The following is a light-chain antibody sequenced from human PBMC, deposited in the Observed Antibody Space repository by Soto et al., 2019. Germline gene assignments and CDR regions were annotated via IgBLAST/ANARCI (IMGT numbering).Light chain of an antibody. CDR1: QSVSSSY. V-gene: IGKV3-20*01. CDR2: GAS. CDR3: QQYGGSSLYT. Sequence: EIVLTQSPGTLSLSPGERATLSCRASQSVSSSYLGWYQQKPGQAPRLLIYGASTRATGIPDRFSGSVSGTDFTLTISRLDPEDFAVYYCQQYGGSSLYTFGQGTKLEI. J-gene: IGKJ2*01.